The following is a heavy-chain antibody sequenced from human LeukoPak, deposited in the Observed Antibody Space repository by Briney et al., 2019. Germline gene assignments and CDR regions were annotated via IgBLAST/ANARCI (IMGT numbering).Heavy chain of an antibody. V-gene: IGHV4-34*01. J-gene: IGHJ6*02. CDR1: GGSFSGYY. CDR3: ARRHDFYYYYGMDV. D-gene: IGHD3-3*01. CDR2: INHSGST. Sequence: NPSETLSLTCAVYGGSFSGYYWSWIRQPPGKGLEWIGEINHSGSTNYNPSLKSRVTISVDTSKNQFSLKLSSVTAADTAVYYCARRHDFYYYYGMDVWGQGTTVTVSS.